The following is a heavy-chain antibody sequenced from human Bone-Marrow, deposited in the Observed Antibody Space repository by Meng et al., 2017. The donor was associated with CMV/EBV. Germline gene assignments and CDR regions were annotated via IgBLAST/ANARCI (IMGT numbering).Heavy chain of an antibody. Sequence: SVKVYCKASGGTFSSYAISWVRQAPGQGLEWMGGIIPIFGTANYAQKFQGRVTITTDESTSTAYMELSSLRSEDTAVYYCARRTMVYYYYGMDVWGQGTTVTVSS. V-gene: IGHV1-69*05. CDR2: IIPIFGTA. CDR3: ARRTMVYYYYGMDV. J-gene: IGHJ6*02. CDR1: GGTFSSYA. D-gene: IGHD4/OR15-4a*01.